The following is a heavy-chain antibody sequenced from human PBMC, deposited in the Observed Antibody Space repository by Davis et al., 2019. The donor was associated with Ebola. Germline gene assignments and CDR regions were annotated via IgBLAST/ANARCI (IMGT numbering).Heavy chain of an antibody. D-gene: IGHD5-18*01. V-gene: IGHV4-4*02. Sequence: SETLSLTCAVSGGSISSSNWWSWVRQPPGKGLEWIGAIYHSGSTNYNPSLKSRVTISVDTSKNQFSLKVSSVTAADTAVYYCARGHSYGSMVYGMDVWGQGTTVTVSS. CDR2: IYHSGST. J-gene: IGHJ6*02. CDR3: ARGHSYGSMVYGMDV. CDR1: GGSISSSNW.